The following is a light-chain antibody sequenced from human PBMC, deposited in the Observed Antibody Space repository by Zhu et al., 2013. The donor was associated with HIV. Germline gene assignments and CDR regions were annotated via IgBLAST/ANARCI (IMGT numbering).Light chain of an antibody. V-gene: IGKV1-39*01. CDR3: QQSYSTPST. CDR2: AAS. CDR1: QSISSY. J-gene: IGKJ3*01. Sequence: DIQMTQSPSSLSASVGDRVTITCRASQSISSYLNWYQQKPRKAPKLLIYAASSLQSGVPSRFSGSGSGTDFTLTISSLQPEDFATYYCQQSYSTPSTFGPGTKVDMK.